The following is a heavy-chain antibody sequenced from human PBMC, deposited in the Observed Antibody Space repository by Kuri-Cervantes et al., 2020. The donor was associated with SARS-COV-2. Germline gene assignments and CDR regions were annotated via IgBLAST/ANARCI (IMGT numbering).Heavy chain of an antibody. CDR2: IFSNDEK. CDR3: ARITADFWSGYYFDY. Sequence: SGPTLVKPTETLTLTCTVSGFSLSNARMGVSWIRQPPGKALEWLARIFSNDEKSYSTSLKSRLTISKDTSKSQVVLTMTNMDPVDTATYYCARITADFWSGYYFDYWGQGTLVTVSS. V-gene: IGHV2-26*01. J-gene: IGHJ4*02. D-gene: IGHD3-3*01. CDR1: GFSLSNARMG.